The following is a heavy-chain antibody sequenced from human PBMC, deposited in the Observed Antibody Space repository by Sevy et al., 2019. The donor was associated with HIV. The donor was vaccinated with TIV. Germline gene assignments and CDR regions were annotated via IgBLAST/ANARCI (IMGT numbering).Heavy chain of an antibody. CDR3: ARDRYYDASGYYYYYYGMDV. V-gene: IGHV3-66*01. J-gene: IGHJ6*02. CDR2: IDSGGST. CDR1: GFTVSGNY. Sequence: GGSLRLSCEASGFTVSGNYMVWVRLAPGKGLEWVSLIDSGGSTYYADSVKGRFTISRDKAKNTLYLQMNPLRAEDTAVYFCARDRYYDASGYYYYYYGMDVWGQRTTVTVSS. D-gene: IGHD3-22*01.